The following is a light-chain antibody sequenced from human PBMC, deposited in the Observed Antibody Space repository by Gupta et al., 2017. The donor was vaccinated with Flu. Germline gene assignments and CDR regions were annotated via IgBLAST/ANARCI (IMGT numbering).Light chain of an antibody. CDR1: SSSIGSNT. CDR2: VNN. CDR3: ASWDDSLSGQVG. J-gene: IGLJ2*01. V-gene: IGLV1-44*01. Sequence: QSGLTQPPSASGTPGQRVSISCSGSSSSIGSNTVNWYQHLPGKAHKLLIYVNNQRPSGVPDRFSGSKSGTSAALAISGLQAEDEADYDCASWDDSLSGQVGFGGGTKLT.